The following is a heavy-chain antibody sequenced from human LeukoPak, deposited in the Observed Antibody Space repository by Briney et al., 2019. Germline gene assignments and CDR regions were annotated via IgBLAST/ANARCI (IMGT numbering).Heavy chain of an antibody. CDR1: GFTLSSYE. J-gene: IGHJ4*02. CDR3: ARDGLIAPYWFDY. Sequence: GGSLRLSCAASGFTLSSYEMNWVRQAPGKGLEWVSYISSSGSTIYYADSVKGRFTISRDNAKNSLYLQMNSLRAEDTAVYYCARDGLIAPYWFDYWGQGTLVTVSS. CDR2: ISSSGSTI. D-gene: IGHD3/OR15-3a*01. V-gene: IGHV3-48*03.